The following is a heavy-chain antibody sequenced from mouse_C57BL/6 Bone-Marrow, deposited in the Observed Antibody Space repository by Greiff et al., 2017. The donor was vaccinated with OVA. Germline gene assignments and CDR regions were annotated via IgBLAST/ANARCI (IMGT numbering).Heavy chain of an antibody. CDR2: IYPGDGDT. D-gene: IGHD1-1*01. CDR1: GSAFSSYW. CDR3: AREYYGSSPYYAMDY. Sequence: LVESGASVKISCKASGSAFSSYWMNWVKQRPGKGLEWIGQIYPGDGDTNYNGKFKGKATLTADKSSSTAYMQLSSLTSEDSAVYFCAREYYGSSPYYAMDYWGQGTSVTVSS. J-gene: IGHJ4*01. V-gene: IGHV1-80*01.